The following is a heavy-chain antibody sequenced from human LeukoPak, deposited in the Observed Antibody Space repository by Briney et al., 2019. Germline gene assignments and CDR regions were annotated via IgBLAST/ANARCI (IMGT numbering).Heavy chain of an antibody. D-gene: IGHD2-2*01. Sequence: ASETLSLTCTVSGGSISSYYWSWIRQPAGKGLEWIGRIYTSGSTNYNPSLKSRVTMSVDTSKNQFSLKLSSVTAADTAVYYCARLYQSNYYHYYGMDVWGQGTTVTVSS. J-gene: IGHJ6*02. CDR3: ARLYQSNYYHYYGMDV. V-gene: IGHV4-4*07. CDR2: IYTSGST. CDR1: GGSISSYY.